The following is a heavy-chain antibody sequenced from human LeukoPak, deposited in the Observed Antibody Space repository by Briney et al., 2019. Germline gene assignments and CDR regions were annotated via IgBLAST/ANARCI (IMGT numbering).Heavy chain of an antibody. D-gene: IGHD3-3*01. V-gene: IGHV4-4*02. CDR1: GDSISSSKW. CDR2: IYLTGST. J-gene: IGHJ4*02. Sequence: PSETLSLTCAVSGDSISSSKWWSWVRQPPGKGLEWIGEIYLTGSTNYNPSLKSRVTISVDKSKNQFSLKLSSVTAADTAVYYCARHDGRITIFGVVINVFDYWGQGTLVTVSS. CDR3: ARHDGRITIFGVVINVFDY.